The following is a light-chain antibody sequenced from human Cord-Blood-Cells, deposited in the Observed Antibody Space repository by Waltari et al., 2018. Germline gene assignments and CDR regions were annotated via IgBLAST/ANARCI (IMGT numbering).Light chain of an antibody. CDR2: LGS. V-gene: IGKV2-28*01. CDR3: MQALQFFT. Sequence: DIVMTQSPLSLPVTPGEPASISCRSSQSLLHSNGYNYLDWYLQKPGQSPQLLIYLGSNRASWVPDRFSGSGSGTDFTLKISRVEAEDVGVYYCMQALQFFTFGPGTKVDIK. J-gene: IGKJ3*01. CDR1: QSLLHSNGYNY.